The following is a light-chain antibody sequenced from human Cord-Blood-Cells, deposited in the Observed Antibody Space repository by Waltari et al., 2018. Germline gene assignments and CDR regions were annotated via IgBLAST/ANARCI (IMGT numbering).Light chain of an antibody. J-gene: IGKJ1*01. CDR3: QQSYSTPRT. V-gene: IGKV1-39*01. Sequence: DIQMTQSPSSLSASVGDRVTITCRASHSISSYLNWYQQKPGKAPKLLISAASSLQSGVPSRFSGGGYGTDFTLNISSLQPEDFGTYYCQQSYSTPRTFGQGTKVEIK. CDR2: AAS. CDR1: HSISSY.